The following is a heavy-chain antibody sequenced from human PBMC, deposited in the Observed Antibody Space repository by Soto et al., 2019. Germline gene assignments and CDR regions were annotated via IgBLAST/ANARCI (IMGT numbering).Heavy chain of an antibody. D-gene: IGHD2-15*01. CDR3: AKDPPSTYCSGGSCYVGGDFDY. J-gene: IGHJ4*02. CDR1: GFTFSSYA. Sequence: GGSLRLSCAASGFTFSSYAMSWVRQAPGKGLEWVSAISGSGGSTYYAESVKGRFTISRDDSKNTLYLQMNSLRAEDTAVYYCAKDPPSTYCSGGSCYVGGDFDYWGQGTLVTVSS. CDR2: ISGSGGST. V-gene: IGHV3-23*01.